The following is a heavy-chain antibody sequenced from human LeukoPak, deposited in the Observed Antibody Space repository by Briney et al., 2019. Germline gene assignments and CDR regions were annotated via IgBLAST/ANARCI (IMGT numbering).Heavy chain of an antibody. CDR1: GGSISSYY. V-gene: IGHV4-59*01. Sequence: SETLSLTCTVSGGSISSYYWSWIRQPPGKALEWIGYIYYSGSTNYNPSLKSRVTISVDTSKNQFSLKLSSVTDADTAVYYCARVTGYRIEDYFDYWGQGTLVTVSS. J-gene: IGHJ4*02. CDR2: IYYSGST. D-gene: IGHD6-13*01. CDR3: ARVTGYRIEDYFDY.